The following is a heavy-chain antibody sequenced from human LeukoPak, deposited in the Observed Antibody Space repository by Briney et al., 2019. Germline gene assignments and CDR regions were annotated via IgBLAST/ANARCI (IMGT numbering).Heavy chain of an antibody. D-gene: IGHD5-18*01. CDR3: ARDGPAMVPLHY. CDR2: INSDGSST. CDR1: GFSFSSYW. V-gene: IGHV3-74*01. J-gene: IGHJ4*02. Sequence: GGSLRLSCAASGFSFSSYWMHWVRQAPGKGLVWVSRINSDGSSTSYADSVKGRFTISRDNAKNTLSLQMNSLRAEDTAVYYCARDGPAMVPLHYWGQGTLVIVSS.